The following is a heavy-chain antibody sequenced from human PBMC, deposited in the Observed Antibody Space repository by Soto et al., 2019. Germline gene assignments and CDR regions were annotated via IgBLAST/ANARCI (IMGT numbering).Heavy chain of an antibody. D-gene: IGHD6-13*01. J-gene: IGHJ4*02. CDR2: INPGNGNT. CDR3: AKGGQQLAAE. Sequence: QVHLVQSGAEVKKPGASVKVSCKASGYSLTNYAIHWVRQAPGQRLEWMGWINPGNGNTKYSQKFQGRVNISRDTSASTAYMELSSLTSADTAVYYCAKGGQQLAAEGGQGTQVTVSS. V-gene: IGHV1-3*01. CDR1: GYSLTNYA.